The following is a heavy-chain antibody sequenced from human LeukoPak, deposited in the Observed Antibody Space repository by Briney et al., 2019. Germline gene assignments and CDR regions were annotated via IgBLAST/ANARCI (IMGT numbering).Heavy chain of an antibody. CDR3: AREGNKATEFDY. Sequence: GSLRLSCAASGFTFRSYSMKWVRQAPGKGLEGGSSISSGSSYIYYADSVKGRFTISRDNAKNSMYLQMNSLRAEDTAVYYCAREGNKATEFDYWGQGPLVTVSS. V-gene: IGHV3-21*01. CDR1: GFTFRSYS. J-gene: IGHJ4*02. CDR2: ISSGSSYI. D-gene: IGHD1/OR15-1a*01.